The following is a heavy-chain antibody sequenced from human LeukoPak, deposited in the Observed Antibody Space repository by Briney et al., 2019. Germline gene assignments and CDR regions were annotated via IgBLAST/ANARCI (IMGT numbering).Heavy chain of an antibody. CDR2: ISWNSGSI. CDR3: AKEYCSSTSCFFDY. Sequence: GGSLRLSCAASGFTFSSYAMSWVRQAPGKGLEWVSGISWNSGSIGYADSVKGRFTISRDNAKNSLYLQMNSLRAEDMALYYCAKEYCSSTSCFFDYWGQGTLVTVSS. J-gene: IGHJ4*02. V-gene: IGHV3-9*03. CDR1: GFTFSSYA. D-gene: IGHD2-2*01.